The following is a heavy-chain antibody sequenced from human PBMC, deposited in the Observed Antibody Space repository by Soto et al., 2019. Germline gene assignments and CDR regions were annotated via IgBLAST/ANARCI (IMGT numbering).Heavy chain of an antibody. CDR2: IYWDDDK. V-gene: IGHV2-5*02. Sequence: QITLKESGPTLVKPTQTLTLTCTFSGFSLTSSGVGVGWIRQPPRKALEWLALIYWDDDKRYSPSLKSRLTITKDTSKNQVVLIMTNMDPVDTATYYCALGYGDYADYWGQGTVVTVSS. D-gene: IGHD4-17*01. CDR3: ALGYGDYADY. J-gene: IGHJ4*02. CDR1: GFSLTSSGVG.